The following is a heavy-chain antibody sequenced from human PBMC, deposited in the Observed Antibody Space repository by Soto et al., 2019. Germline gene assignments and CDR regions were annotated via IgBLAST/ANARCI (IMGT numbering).Heavy chain of an antibody. CDR1: GYTFSIYG. V-gene: IGHV1-18*01. J-gene: IGHJ4*02. D-gene: IGHD3-10*01. CDR2: TRPNNGNT. Sequence: SVKDSCKASGYTFSIYGINWVRQAPGQGLEWMGWTRPNNGNTKYAQNLQGRVTMTTDASTSTAYMELRSLRPDDTAVYYCVRDLDGAGSYYNDYWGQVSFRTVSS. CDR3: VRDLDGAGSYYNDY.